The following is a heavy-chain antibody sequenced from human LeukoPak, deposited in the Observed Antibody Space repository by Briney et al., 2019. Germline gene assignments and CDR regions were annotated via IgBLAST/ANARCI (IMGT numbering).Heavy chain of an antibody. CDR2: FDPEDGET. CDR3: ATFFYTSWYRPLIVDY. CDR1: GHTLTELS. D-gene: IGHD6-13*01. V-gene: IGHV1-24*01. Sequence: ASVKVSCKVSGHTLTELSMHWVRQAPGKGLEWMGGFDPEDGETIYAQKFQGRVTMTEDTSTDTAYMELSSLRSEDTAVYYCATFFYTSWYRPLIVDYWGQGTLVTVSS. J-gene: IGHJ4*02.